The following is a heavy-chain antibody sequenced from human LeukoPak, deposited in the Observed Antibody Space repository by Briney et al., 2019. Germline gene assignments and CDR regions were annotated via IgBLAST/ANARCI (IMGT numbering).Heavy chain of an antibody. V-gene: IGHV3-23*01. CDR3: AKDLGSDYYYYLDV. CDR2: ISGSDGGT. J-gene: IGHJ6*03. CDR1: GFTFSSYA. D-gene: IGHD7-27*01. Sequence: PGGSLRLSCAASGFTFSSYAMSWVRQAPGKGLEWVSAISGSDGGTYYADSVKGRFTISRANSKNTLYLQMNRLTAEDPAVYYCAKDLGSDYYYYLDVWGKGTTVTVSS.